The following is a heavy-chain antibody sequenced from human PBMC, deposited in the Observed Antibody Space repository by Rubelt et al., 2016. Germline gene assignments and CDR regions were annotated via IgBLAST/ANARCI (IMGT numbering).Heavy chain of an antibody. J-gene: IGHJ4*02. CDR1: GGSISSSSYY. CDR2: IYSSGST. CDR3: ARVKGFSGWYPFDY. D-gene: IGHD6-19*01. V-gene: IGHV4-39*07. Sequence: QLQLQESGPGLVKPSETLSLTCTVSGGSISSSSYYWGWIRQPPGKGLEWIGSIYSSGSTYYNPSLKSRVTISVDTSKNTFPLKLSSVTAADTAVYYRARVKGFSGWYPFDYWGQGTLVTVSS.